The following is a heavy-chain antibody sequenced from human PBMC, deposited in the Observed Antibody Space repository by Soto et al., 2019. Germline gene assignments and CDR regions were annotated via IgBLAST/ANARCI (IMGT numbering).Heavy chain of an antibody. CDR2: IYYSDNT. D-gene: IGHD3-9*01. Sequence: SETLSLTCSVSGVSVTNFYWSWIRQSPGKGLEWIGYIYYSDNTNYNPSFKSRVTMSLDTSKNEFSLKLSSVTAADTAVYYCARGDDAYKTGYWGQGTLVTVSS. CDR1: GVSVTNFY. V-gene: IGHV4-59*02. CDR3: ARGDDAYKTGY. J-gene: IGHJ4*02.